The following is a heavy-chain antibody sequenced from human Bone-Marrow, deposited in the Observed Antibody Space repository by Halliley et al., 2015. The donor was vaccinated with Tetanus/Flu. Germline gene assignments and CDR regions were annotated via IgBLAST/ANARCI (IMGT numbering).Heavy chain of an antibody. D-gene: IGHD1-20*01. CDR3: AKDLSRNNSWYFDI. CDR1: GFTFSHYA. Sequence: SLRLSCAASGFTFSHYAMSWVRQAPGKGLEWVSTISGSGDSTYYADSVKGRFTISRDNSKSTLYVQMRRLRGDDTAVYFCAKDLSRNNSWYFDIWGRGTLLTFSS. CDR2: ISGSGDST. V-gene: IGHV3-23*01. J-gene: IGHJ2*01.